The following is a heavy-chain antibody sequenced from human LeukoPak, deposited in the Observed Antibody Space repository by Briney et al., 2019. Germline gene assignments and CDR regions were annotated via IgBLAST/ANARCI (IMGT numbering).Heavy chain of an antibody. D-gene: IGHD3-10*01. V-gene: IGHV3-11*01. CDR2: ISSSGSTI. Sequence: PGGSLRLSCSASGFTFSDYYMSWIRQAPGKGLEWVSYISSSGSTIYYADSVKGRFTISRDNAKNSLYLQMNSLRAEDTAVYYCARRGVLRFGELFYYGMDVWGQGTTVTVSS. CDR3: ARRGVLRFGELFYYGMDV. J-gene: IGHJ6*02. CDR1: GFTFSDYY.